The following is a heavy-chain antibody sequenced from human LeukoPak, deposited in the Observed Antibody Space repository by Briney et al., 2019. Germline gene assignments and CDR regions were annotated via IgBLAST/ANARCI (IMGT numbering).Heavy chain of an antibody. CDR3: AAFSGVGLAGSFGY. V-gene: IGHV3-23*01. D-gene: IGHD6-19*01. CDR1: GFTFSSYA. CDR2: ISGSGCYT. Sequence: PGGSLRLSCEASGFTFSSYAMTWVRQAPGKGLEWVSLISGSGCYTYYADSVKGRFTISRDNSKNTLYLQMNSLRAEDTAVYYCAAFSGVGLAGSFGYWGQGTLVTVSS. J-gene: IGHJ4*02.